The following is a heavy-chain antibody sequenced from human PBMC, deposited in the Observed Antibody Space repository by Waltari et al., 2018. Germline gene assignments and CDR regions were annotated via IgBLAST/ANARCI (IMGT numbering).Heavy chain of an antibody. V-gene: IGHV4-59*11. D-gene: IGHD4-17*01. CDR3: ARRTTVTTGNAFDI. Sequence: QVQLQESGPGLVKPAETLSLTCTVSGGSSSSHDWSWIRQPPGKGLEWIGYIYYSGSTNYNPSLKSRVTISVDTSKNQFSLKLSSVTAADTAVYYCARRTTVTTGNAFDIWGQGTMVTVSS. J-gene: IGHJ3*02. CDR1: GGSSSSHD. CDR2: IYYSGST.